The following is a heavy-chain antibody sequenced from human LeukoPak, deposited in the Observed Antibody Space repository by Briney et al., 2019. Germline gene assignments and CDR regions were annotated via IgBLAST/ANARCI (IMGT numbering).Heavy chain of an antibody. D-gene: IGHD6-13*01. Sequence: GGSLRLSCAASGFTFSSYGMHWVRQAPGKGLEWVAVISCDGSNKYYADSVKGRFTISRDNSKNTLYLQMNSLRAEDTAVYYCAKDLTQQLGRFDYWGQGTLVTVSS. CDR1: GFTFSSYG. CDR2: ISCDGSNK. J-gene: IGHJ4*02. CDR3: AKDLTQQLGRFDY. V-gene: IGHV3-30*18.